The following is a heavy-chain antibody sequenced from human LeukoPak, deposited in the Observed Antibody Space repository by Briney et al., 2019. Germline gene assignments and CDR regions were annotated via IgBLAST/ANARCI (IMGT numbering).Heavy chain of an antibody. Sequence: SETLSLTCTVSGGSISSGSYSWNWIRQPAGKGLEWIGRMYSSGTTNYNPSLKSRVTISVDMSKNQFSLKLSSVTASDTAVYYCATSPVTTWWFDPWGQGTLVTVSS. V-gene: IGHV4-61*02. J-gene: IGHJ5*02. CDR1: GGSISSGSYS. CDR2: MYSSGTT. CDR3: ATSPVTTWWFDP. D-gene: IGHD4-17*01.